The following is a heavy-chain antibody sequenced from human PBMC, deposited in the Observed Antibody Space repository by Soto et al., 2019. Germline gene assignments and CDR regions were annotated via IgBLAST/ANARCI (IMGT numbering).Heavy chain of an antibody. J-gene: IGHJ4*02. Sequence: LRLSCAASGFTFRSYGMHWVRQAPGKGLEWVAVISYDGNNKYYADSVKGRLTISRDNSKNTVSLQMNSLRAEDTDVYFCAKERTRHFDYWGQGIPVTVSS. V-gene: IGHV3-30*18. D-gene: IGHD1-1*01. CDR3: AKERTRHFDY. CDR2: ISYDGNNK. CDR1: GFTFRSYG.